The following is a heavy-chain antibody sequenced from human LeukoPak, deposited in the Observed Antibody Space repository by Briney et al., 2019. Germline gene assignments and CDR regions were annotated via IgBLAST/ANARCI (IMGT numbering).Heavy chain of an antibody. Sequence: GESLKISCKGSGYSFTSYWIGWVRQMPGKGLEWMGIIYPGDSDTRYSPSFQGQVTISADKSISTAYLQWSSLKASDTAMYYCGRAGDYGDYNNWFDPWGQGTPATVSS. D-gene: IGHD4-17*01. V-gene: IGHV5-51*01. CDR1: GYSFTSYW. J-gene: IGHJ5*02. CDR2: IYPGDSDT. CDR3: GRAGDYGDYNNWFDP.